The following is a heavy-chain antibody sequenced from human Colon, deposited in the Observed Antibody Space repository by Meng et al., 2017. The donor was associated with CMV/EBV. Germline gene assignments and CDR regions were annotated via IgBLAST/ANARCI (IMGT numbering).Heavy chain of an antibody. J-gene: IGHJ4*02. CDR1: GFTFSSYS. V-gene: IGHV3-48*04. Sequence: GGSLRLSCAASGFTFSSYSMNWVRQAPGKGLEWVSYISSSSSSIYYADSVKGRFTISRDNAKNSLYLQMNSLRAEDTAVYYWARNGDTMDHWGQGTVVTVSS. CDR3: ARNGDTMDH. CDR2: ISSSSSSI. D-gene: IGHD3-10*01.